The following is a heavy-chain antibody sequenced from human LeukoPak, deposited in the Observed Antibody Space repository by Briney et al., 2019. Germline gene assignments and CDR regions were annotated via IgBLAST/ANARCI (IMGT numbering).Heavy chain of an antibody. CDR1: GFTFSSYA. CDR2: ISGTGGRT. CDR3: ARSLRYFDY. J-gene: IGHJ4*02. V-gene: IGHV3-23*01. D-gene: IGHD3-9*01. Sequence: GGSLRLSCAASGFTFSSYAMSWVRQAPGKGLEWVSAISGTGGRTYYADSVKGRFTISRDNSKNTLYLQMNSLRAEDTAVYYCARSLRYFDYWGQGTLVTVSS.